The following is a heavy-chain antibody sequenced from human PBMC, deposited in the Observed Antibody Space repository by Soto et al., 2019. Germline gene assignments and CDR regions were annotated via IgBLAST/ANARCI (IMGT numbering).Heavy chain of an antibody. J-gene: IGHJ6*02. CDR3: ARDYIVATSYYCYGMDV. V-gene: IGHV1-2*04. CDR1: GYTFTGYY. D-gene: IGHD5-12*01. Sequence: QVPLVQSGAEVKKPGASVKVSCKASGYTFTGYYMHWVRQAPGQGLEWMGWINPNSGGTNYAQKFQGWVTMTRDTSISTAYMELSRLRSDDTAVYYCARDYIVATSYYCYGMDVWGQGTTVTVSS. CDR2: INPNSGGT.